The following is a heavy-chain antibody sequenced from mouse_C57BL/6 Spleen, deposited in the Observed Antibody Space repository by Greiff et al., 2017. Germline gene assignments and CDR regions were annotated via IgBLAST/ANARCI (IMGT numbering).Heavy chain of an antibody. CDR2: IDPENGDT. J-gene: IGHJ4*01. CDR1: GFNIKDDY. CDR3: TTTYYGSRGYAMDD. D-gene: IGHD1-1*01. V-gene: IGHV14-4*01. Sequence: EVQLQQSGAELVRPGASVTLSCTASGFNIKDDYMHWVKQRPEQGLEWIGWIDPENGDTEYASKFQGKATITADTSSNTAYLQLSSLTSEDTAVYYCTTTYYGSRGYAMDDWGQGTSVTVSS.